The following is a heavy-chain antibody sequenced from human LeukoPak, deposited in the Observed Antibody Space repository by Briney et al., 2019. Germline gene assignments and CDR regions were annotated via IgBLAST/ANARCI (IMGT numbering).Heavy chain of an antibody. J-gene: IGHJ5*02. CDR1: GGSISSGGYS. Sequence: SETLSLTCAVSGGSISSGGYSWSWIRQPPGKGLEWIGYIYHSGSTYYNPSLKSRVTISVDRSKNQFSLKLSSVTATDPAVYYCASDRYPWFDPWGQGTLVTVSS. V-gene: IGHV4-30-2*01. CDR2: IYHSGST. CDR3: ASDRYPWFDP. D-gene: IGHD3-16*02.